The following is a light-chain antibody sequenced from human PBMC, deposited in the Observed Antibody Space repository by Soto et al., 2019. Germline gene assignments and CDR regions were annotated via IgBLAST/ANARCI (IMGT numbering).Light chain of an antibody. CDR3: QQRSRWPLT. CDR1: QSVRSD. CDR2: DAS. J-gene: IGKJ4*01. Sequence: EIVLTQSPGALSLSPGERATLSCRASQSVRSDLAWYQQKPGQAPRLLISDASNRATGIPARFSGSGSGTDFSLTISSLEPEDFAVYYCQQRSRWPLTFGGGTKVDIK. V-gene: IGKV3-11*01.